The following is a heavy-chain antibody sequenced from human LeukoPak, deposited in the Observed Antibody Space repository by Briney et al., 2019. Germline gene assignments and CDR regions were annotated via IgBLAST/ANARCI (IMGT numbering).Heavy chain of an antibody. CDR1: GGSFSGYY. Sequence: SETLSLTCAVYGGSFSGYYWSWICQPPPKGLEWIGEINHSESTNYNQSLKSRVTISVATSKNQFSLKLGSVTAADPAVYYCARGDTLYSSVWAYYFDYGGRGTLVTVSS. J-gene: IGHJ4*02. D-gene: IGHD6-19*01. CDR3: ARGDTLYSSVWAYYFDY. CDR2: INHSEST. V-gene: IGHV4-34*01.